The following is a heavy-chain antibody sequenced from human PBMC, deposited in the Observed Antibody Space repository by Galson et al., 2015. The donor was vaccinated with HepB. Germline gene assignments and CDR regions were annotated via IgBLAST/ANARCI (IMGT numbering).Heavy chain of an antibody. CDR2: TYYRSKWYN. CDR3: ASQERDGYNLKAFDI. Sequence: CAISGDSVSSNSAAWNWIRQSPSRGLEWLGRTYYRSKWYNDYAVSVKSRITINPDTSKNQFSLQLNSVTPEDTAVYYCASQERDGYNLKAFDIWGQGTMVTVSS. D-gene: IGHD5-24*01. J-gene: IGHJ3*02. V-gene: IGHV6-1*01. CDR1: GDSVSSNSAA.